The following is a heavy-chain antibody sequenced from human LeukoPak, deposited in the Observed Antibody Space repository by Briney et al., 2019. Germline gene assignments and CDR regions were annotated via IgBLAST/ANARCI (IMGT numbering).Heavy chain of an antibody. J-gene: IGHJ4*02. CDR3: ATVTYYYDSSGPKTYPFDY. V-gene: IGHV1-24*01. D-gene: IGHD3-22*01. Sequence: ASVKVSCKVSGYTLTELSMHWVRQAPGKGLEWMGGFXXXDGETIYAQKFQGRVTMTEDTSTDTAYMELSSLRSEDTAVYYCATVTYYYDSSGPKTYPFDYWGQGTLVTVSS. CDR1: GYTLTELS. CDR2: FXXXDGET.